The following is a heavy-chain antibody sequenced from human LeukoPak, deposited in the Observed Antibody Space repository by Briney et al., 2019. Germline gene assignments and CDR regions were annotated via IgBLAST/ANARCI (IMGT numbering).Heavy chain of an antibody. V-gene: IGHV3-7*03. CDR3: ARNEKWGRDY. CDR2: IVKDGSQK. D-gene: IGHD1-26*01. CDR1: GFTFSSHW. J-gene: IGHJ4*02. Sequence: GGSLRLSCVASGFTFSSHWMSWVRQAPGKGLEWVANIVKDGSQKYYVDSVKGRFTISRDNGKNSLYLQMNSLRAEDTAVYYCARNEKWGRDYWGQGTLVTVSS.